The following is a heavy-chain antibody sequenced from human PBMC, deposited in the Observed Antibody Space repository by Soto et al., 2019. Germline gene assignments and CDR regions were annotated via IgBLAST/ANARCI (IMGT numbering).Heavy chain of an antibody. J-gene: IGHJ5*02. Sequence: SVKVSCKASGYTFTSYYMHWVRQAPGQGLEWMGGIIPIFGTANYAQKFQGRVTITADESTSTAYMELSSLRSEDTAVYYCARGGISQRFDPWGQGTLVTVS. CDR2: IIPIFGTA. CDR1: GYTFTSYY. D-gene: IGHD1-26*01. V-gene: IGHV1-69*13. CDR3: ARGGISQRFDP.